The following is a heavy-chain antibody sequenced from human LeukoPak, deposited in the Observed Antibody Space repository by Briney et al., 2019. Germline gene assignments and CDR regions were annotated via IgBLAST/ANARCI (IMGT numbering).Heavy chain of an antibody. V-gene: IGHV1-2*06. J-gene: IGHJ4*02. CDR1: GYTVTGYY. CDR3: TRESGSYHGNDY. CDR2: INPNNGAT. Sequence: ASVKVSCKASGYTVTGYYMHWVRQAPGQGLGWMGRINPNNGATNYAQKLQGRVTITGDTSISTAYMELSSLRSDDTAVYYCTRESGSYHGNDYWGQGTLVTVSS. D-gene: IGHD1-26*01.